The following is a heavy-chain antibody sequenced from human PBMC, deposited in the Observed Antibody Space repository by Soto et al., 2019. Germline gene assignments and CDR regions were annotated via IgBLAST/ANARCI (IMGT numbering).Heavy chain of an antibody. CDR2: IKQDGSDK. D-gene: IGHD3-3*02. V-gene: IGHV3-7*01. Sequence: PGGSLRLSCAASGFNFDNYWMAWVRQAPGKGLEWVANIKQDGSDKNYVDSVKGRFTISRDNAKNSLYLQMKSLRAEDSAVYSCARDTTGILDYWGQGTLVTVSS. CDR1: GFNFDNYW. CDR3: ARDTTGILDY. J-gene: IGHJ4*02.